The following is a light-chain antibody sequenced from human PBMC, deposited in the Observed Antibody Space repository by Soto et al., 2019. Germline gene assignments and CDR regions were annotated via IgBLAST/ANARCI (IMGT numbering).Light chain of an antibody. CDR3: QSYDSTLSARYV. J-gene: IGLJ1*01. Sequence: QSVLTQPPSVSGAPGQRVTISCTGSSSNIGAGYDVHWYQQRPGTAPKLLIFGNNNRPSGVPDRFSGSKYGTSASLAITGLQAEDEGDYYCQSYDSTLSARYVFGSGTKVTVL. V-gene: IGLV1-40*01. CDR2: GNN. CDR1: SSNIGAGYD.